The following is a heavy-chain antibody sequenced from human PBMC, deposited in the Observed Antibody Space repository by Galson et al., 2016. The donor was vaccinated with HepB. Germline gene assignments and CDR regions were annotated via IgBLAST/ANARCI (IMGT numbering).Heavy chain of an antibody. CDR1: GFTFSTYG. D-gene: IGHD3-10*01. CDR3: AKDGLYYGSGSYGSVDY. J-gene: IGHJ4*02. V-gene: IGHV3-30*18. Sequence: SLRLSCAASGFTFSTYGMDWVRQAPGKGLEWVAVISFDGSYKYYADSVKGRFTISRDNSKNTLYLQMNSLRAEDRAVYYCAKDGLYYGSGSYGSVDYWGQGTLVTVSS. CDR2: ISFDGSYK.